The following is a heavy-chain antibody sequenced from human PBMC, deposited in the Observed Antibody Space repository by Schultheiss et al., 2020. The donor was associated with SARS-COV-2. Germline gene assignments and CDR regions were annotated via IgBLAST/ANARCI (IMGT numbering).Heavy chain of an antibody. V-gene: IGHV3-23*01. CDR3: AKDPKYYYDSSGFSLDY. J-gene: IGHJ4*02. D-gene: IGHD3-22*01. Sequence: GGSLRLSCAASGFTFSSYAMSWVRQAPGKGLEWVSAISGSGGSTYNADSVKGRFTISRDNSKNTLYLQMNSLRAEDTAVYYCAKDPKYYYDSSGFSLDYWGQGTLVTVSS. CDR2: ISGSGGST. CDR1: GFTFSSYA.